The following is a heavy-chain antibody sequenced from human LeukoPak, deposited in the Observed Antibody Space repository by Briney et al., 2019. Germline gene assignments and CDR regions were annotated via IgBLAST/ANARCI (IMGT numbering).Heavy chain of an antibody. V-gene: IGHV3-23*01. Sequence: GGSLRLSCAASGFTFSSYAMSWVRQAPGKGLEWVSAISGSGGSTYYADSVKGRFTISRDNSKNTLYLQMNSLGAEDTAIYYCAKGGGYYYGSGSYFWFDPWGQGTLVTVSS. CDR1: GFTFSSYA. CDR2: ISGSGGST. CDR3: AKGGGYYYGSGSYFWFDP. J-gene: IGHJ5*02. D-gene: IGHD3-10*01.